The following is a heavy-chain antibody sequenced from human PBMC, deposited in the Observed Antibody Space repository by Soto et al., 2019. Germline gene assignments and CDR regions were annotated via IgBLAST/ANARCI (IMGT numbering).Heavy chain of an antibody. CDR2: IIPILGIA. Sequence: QVQLVQSGAEVKKPGSSVKVSCKASGGTFSSYTISWVRQAPGQGLEWMGRIIPILGIANYAQKFQGRVTITADKPTRTAYMERSSLRSEDTAVYYCAGGLLQGYGMDVWGQGTKVTVSS. J-gene: IGHJ6*02. CDR1: GGTFSSYT. CDR3: AGGLLQGYGMDV. V-gene: IGHV1-69*02. D-gene: IGHD2-15*01.